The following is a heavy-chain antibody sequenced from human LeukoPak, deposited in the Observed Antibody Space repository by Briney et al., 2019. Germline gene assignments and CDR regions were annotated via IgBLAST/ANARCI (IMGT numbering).Heavy chain of an antibody. CDR1: GFTFSDHY. V-gene: IGHV3-72*01. CDR2: TRNKANSYTT. CDR3: ARLGAAFDI. Sequence: GGSLRLSCAASGFTFSDHYMDWVRQAPGKGLEWVGRTRNKANSYTTEYAASVKGRFTISRDDSKNSLYLQMNSLKTEDTAVYYCARLGAAFDIWGQGTMVTVS. J-gene: IGHJ3*02.